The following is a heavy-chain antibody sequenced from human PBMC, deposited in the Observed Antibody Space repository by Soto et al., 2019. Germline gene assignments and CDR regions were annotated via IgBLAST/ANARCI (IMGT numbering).Heavy chain of an antibody. D-gene: IGHD1-1*01. CDR2: INPNSGGT. Sequence: GASVKVSCKASGYTITGYYMHWVRQAPGQGLEWMGWINPNSGGTNYAQKFQGWVTMTRDTSISTAYMELSRLRSDDTAVYYCARDIGTITGYDAFDFWGQGTMVTVSS. V-gene: IGHV1-2*04. J-gene: IGHJ3*01. CDR1: GYTITGYY. CDR3: ARDIGTITGYDAFDF.